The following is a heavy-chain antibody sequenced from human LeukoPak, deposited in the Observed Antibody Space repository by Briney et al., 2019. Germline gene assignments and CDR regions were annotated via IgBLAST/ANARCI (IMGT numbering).Heavy chain of an antibody. CDR1: GFTFSSYG. J-gene: IGHJ4*02. D-gene: IGHD2-15*01. V-gene: IGHV3-33*01. Sequence: GGSLRLSCAASGFTFSSYGMHWVRQAPGKGLEWVAVIWYDGSNKYYADSVKGRFTISRDNSKNPLYLQMNSLRAEDTAVYYCARDRGYCSGGSCSRSYYFDYWGQGTLVTVSS. CDR2: IWYDGSNK. CDR3: ARDRGYCSGGSCSRSYYFDY.